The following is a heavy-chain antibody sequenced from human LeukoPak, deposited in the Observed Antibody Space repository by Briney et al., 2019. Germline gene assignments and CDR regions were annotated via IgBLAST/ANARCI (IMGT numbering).Heavy chain of an antibody. V-gene: IGHV3-21*01. J-gene: IGHJ4*02. Sequence: PGGSLRLSCAASGFTVSSNYMSWVRQAPGKGLEWVSSISSSSSYIYYADSVKGRFTISRDNAKNSLYLQMNSLRAEDTAVYYCARSRTGYYSGFDYWGQGTLVTVSS. CDR1: GFTVSSNY. D-gene: IGHD3/OR15-3a*01. CDR2: ISSSSSYI. CDR3: ARSRTGYYSGFDY.